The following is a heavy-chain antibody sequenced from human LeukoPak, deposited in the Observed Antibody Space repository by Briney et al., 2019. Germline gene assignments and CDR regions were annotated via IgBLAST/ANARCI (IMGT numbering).Heavy chain of an antibody. Sequence: GRSLRLSCAASGFTFSSYAMHWVRQAPGKGLEWLAVISYDGSNKYYADSVKVRFTISRDNSTNTLQLQMNSLRAEDTAVYYCARDIAVARGYYYYGMDVWGKGTTVTVSS. V-gene: IGHV3-30*04. J-gene: IGHJ6*04. CDR3: ARDIAVARGYYYYGMDV. D-gene: IGHD6-19*01. CDR2: ISYDGSNK. CDR1: GFTFSSYA.